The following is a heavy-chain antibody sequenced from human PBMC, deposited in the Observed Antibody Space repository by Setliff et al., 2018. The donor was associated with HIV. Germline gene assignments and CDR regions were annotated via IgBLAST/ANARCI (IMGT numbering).Heavy chain of an antibody. CDR3: AKDLYSNPYYFDN. CDR2: ISYDGSNK. V-gene: IGHV3-30*01. D-gene: IGHD4-4*01. Sequence: GGSLRLSCAASGFTFSSYAMHWVRQAPGKGLEWVAVISYDGSNKYYADSVKGRFTISRDNSKNTLYLQMNSLRAEDTAVYYCAKDLYSNPYYFDNWGQGTLVTVSS. J-gene: IGHJ4*02. CDR1: GFTFSSYA.